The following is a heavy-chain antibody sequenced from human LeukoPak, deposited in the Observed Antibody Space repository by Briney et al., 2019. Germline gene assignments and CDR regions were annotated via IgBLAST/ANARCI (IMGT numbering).Heavy chain of an antibody. J-gene: IGHJ6*03. CDR1: GVSISSSNSY. V-gene: IGHV4-39*01. CDR2: IYYSGST. D-gene: IGHD6-19*01. CDR3: ARAYSSGWDYYYYYYMDV. Sequence: PSETLSLTCTVSGVSISSSNSYWGWIRQPPGKGLEWIGSIYYSGSTYYNPSLKSRVTISVDTSKNQFSLKLSSVTAADTAVYYCARAYSSGWDYYYYYYMDVWGKGTTVTISS.